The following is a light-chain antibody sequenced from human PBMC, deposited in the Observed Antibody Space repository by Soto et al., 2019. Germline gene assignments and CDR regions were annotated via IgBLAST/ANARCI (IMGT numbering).Light chain of an antibody. V-gene: IGKV1-39*01. CDR3: QQYNSYSGT. Sequence: DIQMTQSPSSLSASVGDRVTITCRTSQPISDYLNWYQQKPGKAPTLLIYTTSNLQSGVPSRFSGSGSATHFTLTISSLQPEDFATYYCQQYNSYSGTFGQGTKVDIK. CDR1: QPISDY. CDR2: TTS. J-gene: IGKJ1*01.